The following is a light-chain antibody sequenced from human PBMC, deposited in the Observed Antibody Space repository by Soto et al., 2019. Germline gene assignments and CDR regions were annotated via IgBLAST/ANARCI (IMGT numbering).Light chain of an antibody. CDR2: GAA. V-gene: IGKV3-15*01. CDR3: QQYNNRPPIT. CDR1: QSVRSN. Sequence: VMTQSPDTLSVYPGEGATLSCRAGQSVRSNFAWYQQKPGQAPRLLIYGAATRTTGIPAKASGSGSGTEFTLTISSLQSQDYAVEYYQQYNNRPPITFGQGTRLEIK. J-gene: IGKJ5*01.